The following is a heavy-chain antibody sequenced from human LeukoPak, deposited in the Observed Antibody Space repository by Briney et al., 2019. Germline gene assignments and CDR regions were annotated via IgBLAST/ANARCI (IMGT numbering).Heavy chain of an antibody. D-gene: IGHD3-22*01. J-gene: IGHJ4*02. Sequence: SQTLSLTCTVSVGSISSGSYYWRWIRQPAGKGLEWIGRIYTSGSTNYNSSLKSRVTISANTSTNQFSLKLSSVTAADTAVYYCASDSSGYYPYWGQGTLVTVSS. CDR2: IYTSGST. CDR1: VGSISSGSYY. CDR3: ASDSSGYYPY. V-gene: IGHV4-61*02.